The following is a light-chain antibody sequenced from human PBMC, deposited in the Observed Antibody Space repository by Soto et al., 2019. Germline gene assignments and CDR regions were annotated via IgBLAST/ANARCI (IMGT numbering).Light chain of an antibody. CDR3: ASYTTISAPPVV. CDR2: DVS. Sequence: QSALTQPASVSGSPGQSITISCTGTGSDVGGYKYVSWYQQHPGKAPKLMIYDVSYRPSGVSNRFSGSKSCNPASLTISGLQAEDEADYYCASYTTISAPPVVFGGGTKLTVL. J-gene: IGLJ2*01. CDR1: GSDVGGYKY. V-gene: IGLV2-14*01.